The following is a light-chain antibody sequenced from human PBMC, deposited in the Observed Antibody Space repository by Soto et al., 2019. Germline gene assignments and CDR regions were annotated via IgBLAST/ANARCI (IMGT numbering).Light chain of an antibody. CDR2: GAS. CDR3: QQYNNWPLT. J-gene: IGKJ3*01. Sequence: EIVMTQSPATLSVSPGKRATLSCRASQSVGSNLAWYQQKPGQAPRLLIYGASSRPTGIPARFSGSESGTEITLTISSLQSEDFAVYYCQQYNNWPLTFGPGTKVDIK. V-gene: IGKV3-15*01. CDR1: QSVGSN.